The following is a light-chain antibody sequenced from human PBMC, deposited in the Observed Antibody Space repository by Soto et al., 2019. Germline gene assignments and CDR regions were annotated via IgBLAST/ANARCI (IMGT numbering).Light chain of an antibody. Sequence: QSALAHPASVSWSPGHAVTISCTGPRSDIGDSNFISWYQHSPGKAPRLLIYEVNNRPSGVSKRFSGSKAGNTASLTISGLLDDEEADYFCASFRSGTILVFGSGTKVTVL. J-gene: IGLJ1*01. V-gene: IGLV2-14*01. CDR2: EVN. CDR1: RSDIGDSNF. CDR3: ASFRSGTILV.